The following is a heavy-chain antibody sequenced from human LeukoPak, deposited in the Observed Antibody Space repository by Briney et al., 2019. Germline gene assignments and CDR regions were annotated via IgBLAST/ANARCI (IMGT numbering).Heavy chain of an antibody. CDR1: GYTFTGYY. J-gene: IGHJ4*02. CDR3: ARVGGRGIAARSSSY. CDR2: TNPNSGGT. Sequence: ASVKVSCKASGYTFTGYYMHWVRQAPGQGLEWMGWTNPNSGGTNYAQKFQGRVTMTRDTSISTAYMELSRLRSDDTAVYYCARVGGRGIAARSSSYWGQGTLVTVSS. V-gene: IGHV1-2*02. D-gene: IGHD6-6*01.